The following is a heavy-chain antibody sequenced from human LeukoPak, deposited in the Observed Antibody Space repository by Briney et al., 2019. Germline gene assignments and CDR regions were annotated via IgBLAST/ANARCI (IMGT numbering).Heavy chain of an antibody. Sequence: GGSLRLSCAASGFTFSNYAMTWVRQTPGKGLEWVSIISASGGSTYYVDSVRGRSTISRDNSKNILYLQMNSLRAEDTAVYYCAKGGPTVAGGVFDYWGQGTLVTVSS. V-gene: IGHV3-23*01. D-gene: IGHD6-19*01. CDR3: AKGGPTVAGGVFDY. CDR1: GFTFSNYA. CDR2: ISASGGST. J-gene: IGHJ4*02.